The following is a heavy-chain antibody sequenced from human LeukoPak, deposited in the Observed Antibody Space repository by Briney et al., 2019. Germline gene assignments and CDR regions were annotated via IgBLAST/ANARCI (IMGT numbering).Heavy chain of an antibody. CDR2: IYHDGST. V-gene: IGHV4-38-2*02. D-gene: IGHD3-16*01. J-gene: IGHJ4*02. CDR1: GYSMSSGYY. Sequence: SETLSLTCTVSGYSMSSGYYWGWIRQPPGKGLEWIATIYHDGSTYYNPSLKSRVTISVDTSKNQFSLKLRSVTAADTAVYYCARDRSLGELTTESPSFDSWGQGTLVTVSS. CDR3: ARDRSLGELTTESPSFDS.